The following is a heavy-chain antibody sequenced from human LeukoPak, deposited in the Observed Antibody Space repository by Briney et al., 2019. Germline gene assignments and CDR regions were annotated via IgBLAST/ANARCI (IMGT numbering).Heavy chain of an antibody. D-gene: IGHD3/OR15-3a*01. CDR3: ARGPDTTSWTAEYFQH. V-gene: IGHV1-8*02. J-gene: IGHJ1*01. CDR1: GYTFTSYD. CDR2: MNPHRGDA. Sequence: ASVKVSCKASGYTFTSYDINWVRQATGQGPEWMGWMNPHRGDAASPQRFRGRVSMTWDISISTAYLELSGLTYDDTAVYYCARGPDTTSWTAEYFQHWGQGTLVTVSS.